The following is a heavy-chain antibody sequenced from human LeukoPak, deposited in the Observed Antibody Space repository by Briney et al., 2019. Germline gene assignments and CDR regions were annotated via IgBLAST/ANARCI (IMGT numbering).Heavy chain of an antibody. CDR3: ARTGGWFTHFDH. Sequence: PGRSLRLSCAASGFTFSDYAMHWVRQAPGKGLEWVAVISYDGSNEYYADSVKGRFTISRDNSKNTLFLQMNSLRAEDTTVYYCARTGGWFTHFDHWGQGTLVTVSS. CDR2: ISYDGSNE. J-gene: IGHJ4*02. CDR1: GFTFSDYA. V-gene: IGHV3-30-3*01. D-gene: IGHD6-19*01.